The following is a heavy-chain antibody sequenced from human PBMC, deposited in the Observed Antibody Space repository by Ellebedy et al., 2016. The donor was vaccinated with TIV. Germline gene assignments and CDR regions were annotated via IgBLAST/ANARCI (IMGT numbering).Heavy chain of an antibody. D-gene: IGHD3-10*01. CDR2: ISYDGSNK. Sequence: GGSLRLSXAASGFTFSSYGMHWVRQAPGKGLEWVAVISYDGSNKYYADSVKGRFTISRDNSKNTLYLQMNSLRAEDTAVYYCYGSGSYYGDYWGQGTLVTVSS. V-gene: IGHV3-30*03. J-gene: IGHJ4*02. CDR1: GFTFSSYG. CDR3: YGSGSYYGDY.